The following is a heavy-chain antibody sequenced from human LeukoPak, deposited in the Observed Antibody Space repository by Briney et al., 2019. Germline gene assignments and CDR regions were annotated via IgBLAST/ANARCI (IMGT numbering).Heavy chain of an antibody. CDR2: IIPIFGTA. V-gene: IGHV1-69*06. J-gene: IGHJ4*02. Sequence: ASVKVSCKASGGTFSSYAISWVRQAPGQGLEWMGGIIPIFGTANYAQKFQGRVTITADKSTSTVYMELSSLRSEDTAVYYCARSYWGPPETYFDYWGQGTLVTVSS. CDR1: GGTFSSYA. CDR3: ARSYWGPPETYFDY. D-gene: IGHD7-27*01.